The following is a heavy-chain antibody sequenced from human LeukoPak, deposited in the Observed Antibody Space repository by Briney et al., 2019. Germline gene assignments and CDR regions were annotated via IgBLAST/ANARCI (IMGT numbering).Heavy chain of an antibody. D-gene: IGHD3-10*01. CDR3: ARFPYYYSSGPRYAFDI. CDR1: GGSISSSSPY. Sequence: SETLSLTCTVSGGSISSSSPYWGWIRQPPGKGLEWIGSIYYSGTTCYNPSLKSRVTISVDTSKNQFSLKLSSVTAADTAVYYCARFPYYYSSGPRYAFDIWGQGTMVTVSS. V-gene: IGHV4-39*01. J-gene: IGHJ3*02. CDR2: IYYSGTT.